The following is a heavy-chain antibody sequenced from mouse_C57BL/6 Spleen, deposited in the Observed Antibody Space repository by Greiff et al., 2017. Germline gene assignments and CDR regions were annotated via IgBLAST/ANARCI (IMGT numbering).Heavy chain of an antibody. V-gene: IGHV7-3*01. CDR2: IRNKANGYTT. CDR1: GFTFTDYY. CDR3: TRETRGYFDY. Sequence: EVKLVESGGGLVQPGGSLSLSCAASGFTFTDYYMSWVRQPPGKGLEWLGFIRNKANGYTTEYSASVKGRFTISRDNSQSILYLQLNALRAEDSATYYCTRETRGYFDYWGQGTTLTVSS. J-gene: IGHJ2*01.